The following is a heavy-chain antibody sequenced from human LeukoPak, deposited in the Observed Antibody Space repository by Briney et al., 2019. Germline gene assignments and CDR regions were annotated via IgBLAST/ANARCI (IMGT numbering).Heavy chain of an antibody. CDR2: IKQDGSEK. CDR1: GFTFSSYS. CDR3: ARFIAAPYYFDY. Sequence: SGGSLRLSCAASGFTFSSYSMSWVRQAPGKGLEWVANIKQDGSEKYYVGSVKGRFTISRDNAKNSLYLQMNSLRAEDTAVYYCARFIAAPYYFDYWGRGTLVTVSS. J-gene: IGHJ4*02. V-gene: IGHV3-7*01. D-gene: IGHD6-13*01.